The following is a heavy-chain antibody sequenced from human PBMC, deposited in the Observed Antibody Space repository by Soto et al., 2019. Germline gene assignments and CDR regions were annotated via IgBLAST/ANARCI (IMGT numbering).Heavy chain of an antibody. V-gene: IGHV2-5*01. Sequence: QITLKESGPTLVKPTQTLTLTCTFSGFSLSTSGEAVGWIRQPPGKALEWLALIYWNEEKKSTPSLRYRVTITKDTSKNQRVLTLTTRDPVDPATYYCAHRKGGTFDYWGQETLVTVSS. CDR3: AHRKGGTFDY. CDR2: IYWNEEK. CDR1: GFSLSTSGEA. D-gene: IGHD1-26*01. J-gene: IGHJ4*02.